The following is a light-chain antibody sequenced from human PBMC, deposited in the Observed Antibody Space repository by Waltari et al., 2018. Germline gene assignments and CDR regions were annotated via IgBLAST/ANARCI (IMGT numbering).Light chain of an antibody. Sequence: QSALTQPASVSGTPGQSIPISCTGTPSDVGNYDLVSWYQQHPGKAPKLLICEVNKRPSGVSSRFSGSKSGNTASLTISGLQAEDEADYYCCSYAGRGTYVFGSGTKVTVL. J-gene: IGLJ1*01. CDR2: EVN. CDR3: CSYAGRGTYV. CDR1: PSDVGNYDL. V-gene: IGLV2-23*02.